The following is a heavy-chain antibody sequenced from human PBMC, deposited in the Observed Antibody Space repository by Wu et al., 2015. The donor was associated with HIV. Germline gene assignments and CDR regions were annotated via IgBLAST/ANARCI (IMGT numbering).Heavy chain of an antibody. CDR1: GATFGTYG. V-gene: IGHV1-69*13. CDR3: AKANRIVISGIDYYHQYGMDV. CDR2: ITPMFGKP. J-gene: IGHJ6*02. Sequence: QVQLVQSGAEVKKPGSSVKVSCKASGATFGTYGFNWVRQAPGGGLEWMGRITPMFGKPNYAQKFLGRVTITADGSTNTAYMELTSLRSEDTAVYYCAKANRIVISGIDYYHQYGMDVVGPRDRRSPSP. D-gene: IGHD1-26*01.